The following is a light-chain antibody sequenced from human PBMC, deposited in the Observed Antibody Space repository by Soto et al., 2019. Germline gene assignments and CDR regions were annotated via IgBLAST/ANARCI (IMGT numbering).Light chain of an antibody. Sequence: QSALTQPASVSGSPGQSITISCTGTSSDVGSYNLVSWYQQHPGKAPKLMIYEGSKRPSGVSNRFSGSQSGNTASLTNSGLQAEDEADYYCCSYAGSPYVFGTGTKLTVL. CDR1: SSDVGSYNL. CDR3: CSYAGSPYV. CDR2: EGS. J-gene: IGLJ1*01. V-gene: IGLV2-23*01.